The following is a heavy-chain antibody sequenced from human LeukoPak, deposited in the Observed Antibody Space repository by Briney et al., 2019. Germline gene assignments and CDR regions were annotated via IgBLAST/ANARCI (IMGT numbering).Heavy chain of an antibody. CDR1: GGSFSGYY. D-gene: IGHD3-16*02. V-gene: IGHV4-34*01. CDR3: ARDNAYRYT. J-gene: IGHJ5*02. Sequence: SETLSLTCAVYGGSFSGYYWSWIRQPPGKGLEWIGEINHSGSTNYNPSLKSRVTISVDTSKDQFSLKLSSVTAADTAVYYCARDNAYRYTWGQGTLVTVSS. CDR2: INHSGST.